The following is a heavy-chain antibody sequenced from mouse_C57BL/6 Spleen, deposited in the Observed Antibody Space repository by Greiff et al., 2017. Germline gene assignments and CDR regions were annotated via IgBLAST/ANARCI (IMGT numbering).Heavy chain of an antibody. CDR3: ARGSYDYEGVFAY. J-gene: IGHJ3*01. CDR1: GFNIKDYY. CDR2: IDPEDGET. V-gene: IGHV14-2*01. D-gene: IGHD2-4*01. Sequence: EVKLVESGAELVKPGASVKLSCTASGFNIKDYYMHWVKQRTEQGLEWIGRIDPEDGETKYAPKFQGKATITADTSSNTAYLQLSSLTSEDTAVYYCARGSYDYEGVFAYWGQGTLVTVSA.